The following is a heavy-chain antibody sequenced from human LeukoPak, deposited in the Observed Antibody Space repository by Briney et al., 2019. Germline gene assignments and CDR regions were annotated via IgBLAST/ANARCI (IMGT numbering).Heavy chain of an antibody. J-gene: IGHJ3*02. V-gene: IGHV3-21*01. CDR2: ISSTGTYI. CDR1: GFTFSRYN. Sequence: GGSLRLSCAASGFTFSRYNMNWVRQTPGKGLEWVSFISSTGTYIYYADSVKVRFTISRDNAMNSLYVQMNSLRAEDTAVYFCARDSISFSGGTCYSHAFDIWGQGTMVTVSS. D-gene: IGHD2-15*01. CDR3: ARDSISFSGGTCYSHAFDI.